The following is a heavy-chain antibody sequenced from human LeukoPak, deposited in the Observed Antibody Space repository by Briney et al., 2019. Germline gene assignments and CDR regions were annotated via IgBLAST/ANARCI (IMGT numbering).Heavy chain of an antibody. CDR3: ARDFDWGSGL. Sequence: GGSLRLSCAASAFTFSTYWMHWVRQAPGKGLVWVSRIDPHGTITFYADSVKGRFTTSRDNAKNTVYLQMNSLRAEDTAVYYCARDFDWGSGLWGQGTLVTVSS. CDR2: IDPHGTIT. V-gene: IGHV3-74*01. D-gene: IGHD7-27*01. CDR1: AFTFSTYW. J-gene: IGHJ4*02.